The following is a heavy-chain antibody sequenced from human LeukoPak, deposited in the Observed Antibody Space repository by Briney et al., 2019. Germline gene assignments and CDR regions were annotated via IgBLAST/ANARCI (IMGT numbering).Heavy chain of an antibody. CDR2: INGSGGST. CDR1: SVARSSDN. D-gene: IGHD3-9*01. J-gene: IGHJ4*02. Sequence: TLRLSCADTSVARSSDNMSRARQAPGNEKERVSAINGSGGSTYYADSVKGRFTISRDNSKNTLYLQMNSLRAEDTAVYYCAKDLRYFEWLLCFDYWCQASLVTVSS. CDR3: AKDLRYFEWLLCFDY. V-gene: IGHV3-23*01.